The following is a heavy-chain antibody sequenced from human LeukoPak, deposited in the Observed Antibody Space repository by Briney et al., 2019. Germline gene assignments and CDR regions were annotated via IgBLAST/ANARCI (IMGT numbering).Heavy chain of an antibody. CDR1: GFAFSSSW. V-gene: IGHV3-74*01. D-gene: IGHD3-16*01. CDR3: ARDLRHTFDY. J-gene: IGHJ4*02. Sequence: PGGSLRLSCAASGFAFSSSWMLWVRQAPGKGLVWVSRINSDGTYTNYADSAKGRFTISRDNAKNTLYLQMNSLRAEDTAVYYCARDLRHTFDYWGQGTLVTVSS. CDR2: INSDGTYT.